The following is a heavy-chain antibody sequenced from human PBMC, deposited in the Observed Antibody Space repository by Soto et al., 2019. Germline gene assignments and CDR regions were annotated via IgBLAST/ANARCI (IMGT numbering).Heavy chain of an antibody. CDR2: ISGSGDDT. CDR1: GFSFNNYA. V-gene: IGHV3-23*01. Sequence: EVQLRQSGGGVVQPGGSLRLSCVASGFSFNNYAMTWVRQAPGKGLEWVSGISGSGDDTYYADSVKDRFSVSRDKSTSTVHLQSGGLRVEYTAVYYCAEYKGLGGRSYFGDCGQGALVIVSS. J-gene: IGHJ4*02. D-gene: IGHD3-9*01. CDR3: AEYKGLGGRSYFGD.